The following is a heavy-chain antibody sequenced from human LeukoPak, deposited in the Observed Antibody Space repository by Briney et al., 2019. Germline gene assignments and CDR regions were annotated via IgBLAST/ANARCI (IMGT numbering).Heavy chain of an antibody. V-gene: IGHV1-2*02. Sequence: ASVKVSCKASGYTFTGYYMHWVRQAPGQGLEWMGWINPNSGGTNYAQKFQGRVTRTRDTSISTAYMELSRLRSDDTAVYYCARDTAHDYYDSSGYGDDWGQGTLVTVSS. CDR1: GYTFTGYY. J-gene: IGHJ4*02. CDR2: INPNSGGT. D-gene: IGHD3-22*01. CDR3: ARDTAHDYYDSSGYGDD.